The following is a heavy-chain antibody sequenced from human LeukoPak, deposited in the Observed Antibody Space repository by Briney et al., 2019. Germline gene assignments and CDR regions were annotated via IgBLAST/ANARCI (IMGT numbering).Heavy chain of an antibody. D-gene: IGHD3-9*01. CDR1: GYTFTGYY. J-gene: IGHJ4*02. Sequence: ASVKVSCKASGYTFTGYYMHWVRQAPGQGLEWMGWINPNSGGTNYAQKFQGRVTMTRDTSISTAYMEPSRLRSDDTAVYYCARVPVLPYFGALNGDYWGQGTLVTVSS. CDR3: ARVPVLPYFGALNGDY. V-gene: IGHV1-2*02. CDR2: INPNSGGT.